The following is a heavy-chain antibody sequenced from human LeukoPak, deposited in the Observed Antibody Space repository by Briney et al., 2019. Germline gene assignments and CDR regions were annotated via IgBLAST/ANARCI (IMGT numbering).Heavy chain of an antibody. D-gene: IGHD4-11*01. V-gene: IGHV1-69*06. J-gene: IGHJ3*02. CDR2: IIPIFGTA. CDR3: ASSSTVKGAFDI. Sequence: ASVKVSCKASGGTFSSYAISWVRQAPGQGLEWMGGIIPIFGTANYAQKFQGRVTITADKSTSTAYMELSSLRSEDTAAYYCASSSTVKGAFDIWGQGTMVTVSS. CDR1: GGTFSSYA.